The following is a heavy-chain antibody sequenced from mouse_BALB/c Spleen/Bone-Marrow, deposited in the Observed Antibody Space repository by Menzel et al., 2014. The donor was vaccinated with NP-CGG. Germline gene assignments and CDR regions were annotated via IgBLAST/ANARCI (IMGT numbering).Heavy chain of an antibody. CDR1: GFSLTSYG. V-gene: IGHV2-2*02. CDR3: ARGRYYDCEFAY. J-gene: IGHJ3*01. D-gene: IGHD2-4*01. Sequence: VKLMESGPGLVQPSQSLSITCTVSGFSLTSYGVHWVRQSPGKGLEWLGVIWSGGSTDYNAAFISRLSISKDNSKSQVFFKMNSLQANDTAIYYCARGRYYDCEFAYWGQGTLVTVSA. CDR2: IWSGGST.